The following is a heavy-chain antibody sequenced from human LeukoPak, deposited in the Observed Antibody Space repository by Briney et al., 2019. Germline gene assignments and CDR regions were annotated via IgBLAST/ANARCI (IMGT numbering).Heavy chain of an antibody. Sequence: ASVKVSCKASGGTFSSYAISWVRQAPGQGLEWMGGIIPIFGTANYAQKFQGRVTITADGSTSTAYMELSSLRSEDTAVYYCARDGPYSGSYPYWGQGTLVTVSS. V-gene: IGHV1-69*13. CDR1: GGTFSSYA. CDR3: ARDGPYSGSYPY. D-gene: IGHD1-26*01. CDR2: IIPIFGTA. J-gene: IGHJ4*02.